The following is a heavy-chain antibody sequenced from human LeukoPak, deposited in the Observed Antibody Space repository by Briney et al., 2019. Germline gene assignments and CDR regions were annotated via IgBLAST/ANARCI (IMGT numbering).Heavy chain of an antibody. CDR2: ISYDGSNK. V-gene: IGHV3-30-3*01. Sequence: GGSLRLSCAASGFTFSSYAMHWVRQAPGKGLEWVAVISYDGSNKYYADSVKGRFTISRDNSKNTLCLQMNSLRAEDTAVYYCARDQRYYYDSSGLFGDYWGQGTLVTVSS. D-gene: IGHD3-22*01. CDR3: ARDQRYYYDSSGLFGDY. J-gene: IGHJ4*02. CDR1: GFTFSSYA.